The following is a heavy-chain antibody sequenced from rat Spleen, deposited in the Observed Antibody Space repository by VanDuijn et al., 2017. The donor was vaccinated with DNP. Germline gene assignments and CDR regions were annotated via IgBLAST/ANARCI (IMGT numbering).Heavy chain of an antibody. V-gene: IGHV5-20*01. CDR3: AKDAFDY. J-gene: IGHJ2*01. CDR2: IYYDGRST. CDR1: GFTFSDYY. Sequence: EVQLVESGGGFVQPGRSLKLSCAASGFTFSDYYMAWVRQAPSKGLELVAYIYYDGRSTYYGDSVRGRFTISRDNAKSTLYLQMERLRSKDTATYCCAKDAFDYWGKGVMVTVSS.